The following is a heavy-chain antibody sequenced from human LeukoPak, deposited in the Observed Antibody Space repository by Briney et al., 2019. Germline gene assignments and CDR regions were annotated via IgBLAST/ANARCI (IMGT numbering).Heavy chain of an antibody. J-gene: IGHJ4*02. CDR2: IYYSGST. CDR1: GGSISSGDYY. D-gene: IGHD1-1*01. V-gene: IGHV4-30-4*08. CDR3: ARDGGWNGFDY. Sequence: SQTLSLTCTVSGGSISSGDYYWSCIRPPPGKGLEWIGYIYYSGSTYYNPSLKSRVTISVDTSKNQFSLKLSSVTAADTAVYYCARDGGWNGFDYWGQGTLVTVSS.